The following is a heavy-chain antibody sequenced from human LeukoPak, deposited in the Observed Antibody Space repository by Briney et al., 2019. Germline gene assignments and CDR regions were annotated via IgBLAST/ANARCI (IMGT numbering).Heavy chain of an antibody. CDR2: IIPIFGTA. Sequence: SVKVSCKASGGTFSSYAIGWVRQAPGQGLEWMGGIIPIFGTANYAQKFQGRVTITTDESTSTAYMELSSLRSEDTAVYYCARDAPVVPWELPTYFDYWGQGTLVTVSS. D-gene: IGHD1-26*01. CDR1: GGTFSSYA. V-gene: IGHV1-69*05. CDR3: ARDAPVVPWELPTYFDY. J-gene: IGHJ4*02.